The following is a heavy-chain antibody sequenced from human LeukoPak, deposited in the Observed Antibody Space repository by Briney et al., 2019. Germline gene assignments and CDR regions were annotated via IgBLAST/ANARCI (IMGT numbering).Heavy chain of an antibody. CDR1: GYTFTGYY. D-gene: IGHD6-25*01. CDR2: IIPIFGTA. V-gene: IGHV1-69*13. CDR3: ARARNGIGYDEDYYFDY. Sequence: SVKVSCKASGYTFTGYYMYWVRQAPGQGLEWMGGIIPIFGTANYAQKFQGRVTITADESTSTAYMELSSLRSEDTAVYYCARARNGIGYDEDYYFDYWGQGTLVTVSS. J-gene: IGHJ4*02.